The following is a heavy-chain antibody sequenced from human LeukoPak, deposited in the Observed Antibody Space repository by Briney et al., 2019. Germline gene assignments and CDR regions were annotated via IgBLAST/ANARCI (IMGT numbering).Heavy chain of an antibody. D-gene: IGHD3-3*01. CDR3: ARFARADFRYYYYYYMDV. CDR2: MHTSGST. V-gene: IGHV4-4*07. J-gene: IGHJ6*03. CDR1: GGSISSYY. Sequence: SETLSLTCTVSGGSISSYYWSWIRQPAGKGLEWIGRMHTSGSTNYNPSLKSRVTMSVDTSKNQFSPKLSSVTAADTAVYYCARFARADFRYYYYYYMDVWGKGTTVTVSS.